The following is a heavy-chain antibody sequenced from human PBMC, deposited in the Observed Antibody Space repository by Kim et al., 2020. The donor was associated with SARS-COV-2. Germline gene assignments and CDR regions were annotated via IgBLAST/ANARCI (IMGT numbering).Heavy chain of an antibody. CDR3: VAHDRTYNVY. J-gene: IGHJ4*02. Sequence: GGSLRLSCAASGFIFSNAWMSWVRQAPGKGLEWVGRIKSKTNGETIDYAAPVKGRFTISRDDSKITLYLQMNSLKTEDTAVYYCVAHDRTYNVYWGQGTLVTVSS. CDR2: IKSKTNGETI. V-gene: IGHV3-15*01. CDR1: GFIFSNAW. D-gene: IGHD3-10*01.